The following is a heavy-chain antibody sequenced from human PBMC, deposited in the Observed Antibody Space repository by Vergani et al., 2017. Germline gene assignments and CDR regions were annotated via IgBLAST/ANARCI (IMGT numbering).Heavy chain of an antibody. CDR2: IFHTGFT. V-gene: IGHV4-38-2*02. D-gene: IGHD3-10*01. CDR1: GDSVISTDYH. J-gene: IGHJ3*02. CDR3: ARGGLPDAFDI. Sequence: QVQLQESGPGLVKPSETLALTCTVSGDSVISTDYHWGWIRQPPGKGLEWIGNIFHTGFTYRNPSLRSRVAISVDTSRNQFSLKLRSVTAADTAAYFCARGGLPDAFDIWGQGTLVTVSS.